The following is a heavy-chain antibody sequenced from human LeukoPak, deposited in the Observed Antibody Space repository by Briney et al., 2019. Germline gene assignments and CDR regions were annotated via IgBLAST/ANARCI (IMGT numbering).Heavy chain of an antibody. CDR3: ARSGWAGYYFDY. CDR2: MNPNSGNT. Sequence: ASVKVSCKASGYTFTSYDINWVRQATGQGLEWMGWMNPNSGNTGYAQKFQGRVTMTRNTSISTAYMELSSLRSEDTAVYYCARSGWAGYYFDYWGRGTLVTVSS. V-gene: IGHV1-8*01. J-gene: IGHJ4*01. D-gene: IGHD6-19*01. CDR1: GYTFTSYD.